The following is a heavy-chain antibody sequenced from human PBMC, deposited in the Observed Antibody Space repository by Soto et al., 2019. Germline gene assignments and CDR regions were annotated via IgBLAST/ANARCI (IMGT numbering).Heavy chain of an antibody. V-gene: IGHV1-8*01. CDR2: MNPNGGNT. CDR1: GYIFTGHE. CDR3: ARGIRATGTTPANYYYGMDV. Sequence: QVQLVQSGAEVKKPGASVKVSCKASGYIFTGHEINWVRQATGQGLEWMGWMNPNGGNTGYAQKFQGRVTMTRNTSTNIAYMELSSLRSEDTAMYFCARGIRATGTTPANYYYGMDVWGQGTTVTVSS. J-gene: IGHJ6*02. D-gene: IGHD1-7*01.